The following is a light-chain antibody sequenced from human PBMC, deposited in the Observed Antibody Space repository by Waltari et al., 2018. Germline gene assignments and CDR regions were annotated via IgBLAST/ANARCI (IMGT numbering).Light chain of an antibody. CDR2: RNK. V-gene: IGLV1-47*01. CDR1: RSNIGSNY. CDR3: AALDDSLSGRV. J-gene: IGLJ3*02. Sequence: QSVLTQSPSASGTPGQRVTISCSGSRSNIGSNYVYWYQQLPGTAPKLLIHRNKRRPAGVPDRFSCSKAGTSASLAISGLRSEDEADYCCAALDDSLSGRVFGGGTKLTVL.